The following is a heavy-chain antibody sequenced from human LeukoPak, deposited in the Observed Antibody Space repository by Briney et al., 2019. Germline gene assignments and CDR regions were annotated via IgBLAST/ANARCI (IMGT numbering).Heavy chain of an antibody. J-gene: IGHJ4*02. CDR2: IYYSGST. V-gene: IGHV4-39*07. D-gene: IGHD3/OR15-3a*01. CDR3: ATLAGGMRTGYFDY. Sequence: PSETLSLTCTVSGGSISSSSYYWGWIRQPPGKGLEWIGSIYYSGSTYYNPSLKSRVTISVDTSKDQFSLKLSSVTAADTAMYYCATLAGGMRTGYFDYWGQGTLVTVSS. CDR1: GGSISSSSYY.